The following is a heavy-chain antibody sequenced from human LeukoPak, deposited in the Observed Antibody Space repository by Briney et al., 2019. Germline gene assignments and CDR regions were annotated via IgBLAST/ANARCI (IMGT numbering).Heavy chain of an antibody. V-gene: IGHV2-5*02. Sequence: SGPTLVKPTQTLTLTCTFSGFSLSTSGVGVGWIRQPPGKALEWLALIYWDDDKRYSPSLKSRLTITKDTSKNQVVLTMTNMDPVDTATYYCARSCDSSGYYLEGDAFDIWGQGTMVTVSS. CDR1: GFSLSTSGVG. CDR2: IYWDDDK. CDR3: ARSCDSSGYYLEGDAFDI. J-gene: IGHJ3*02. D-gene: IGHD3-22*01.